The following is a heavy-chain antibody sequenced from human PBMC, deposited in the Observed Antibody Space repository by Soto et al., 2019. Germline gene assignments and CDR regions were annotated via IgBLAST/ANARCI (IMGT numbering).Heavy chain of an antibody. J-gene: IGHJ3*01. Sequence: QITLKESGPTLVKPTQTLTLTCTFSGVSLSTNGVSVGWIRQPPGKALEGLALIYWDDDKRYSPSLKSRLTITKTPPKAQATFGIADIDPLETATYNWTHSILVVPTTRNAFDPWGQGTMVTVSS. CDR3: THSILVVPTTRNAFDP. CDR2: IYWDDDK. D-gene: IGHD2-2*01. CDR1: GVSLSTNGVS. V-gene: IGHV2-5*02.